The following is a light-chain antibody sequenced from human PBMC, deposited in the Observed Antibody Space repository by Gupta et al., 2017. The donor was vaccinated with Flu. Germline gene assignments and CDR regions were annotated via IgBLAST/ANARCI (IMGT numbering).Light chain of an antibody. Sequence: ITCQASQDITTYLSWYLQNSGKAPKLLIYGASILQTAVPSRFSGNGSETDFTFTISSLQPEDIGTYYCQQYDDLFSISFGGGTKVEI. CDR3: QQYDDLFSIS. CDR2: GAS. J-gene: IGKJ4*01. CDR1: QDITTY. V-gene: IGKV1-33*01.